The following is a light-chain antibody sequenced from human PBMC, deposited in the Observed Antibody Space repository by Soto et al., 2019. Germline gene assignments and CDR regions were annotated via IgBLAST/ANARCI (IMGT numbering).Light chain of an antibody. CDR3: CSYAGSSAYV. V-gene: IGLV2-11*01. CDR2: DVS. J-gene: IGLJ1*01. Sequence: QSALTQPRSVSGSPGQSVTISCTGTSSDVGGYNHVSWYQQNPGEAPKVMIFDVSKRPSGVPDRFSGSKSDNTASLTISGLQAEDEADFYCCSYAGSSAYVFGAGTKVNVL. CDR1: SSDVGGYNH.